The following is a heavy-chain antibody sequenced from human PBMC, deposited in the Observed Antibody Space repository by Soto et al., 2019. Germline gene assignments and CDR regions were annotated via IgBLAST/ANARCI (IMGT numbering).Heavy chain of an antibody. CDR1: GYTFTSYG. CDR3: ARGYCSGGSCRNYYYYGMDV. V-gene: IGHV1-18*04. CDR2: ISAYNGNT. J-gene: IGHJ6*02. D-gene: IGHD2-15*01. Sequence: RASVKVSCKASGYTFTSYGISWVRQAPGQGLEWMGWISAYNGNTNYAQKLQGRVTMTTDTSTSTAYMELRSLRSDDTAVYYCARGYCSGGSCRNYYYYGMDVWGQGTTVTI.